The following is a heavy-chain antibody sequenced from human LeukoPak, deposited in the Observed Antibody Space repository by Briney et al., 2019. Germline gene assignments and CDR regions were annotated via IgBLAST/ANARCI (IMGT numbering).Heavy chain of an antibody. V-gene: IGHV4-61*02. CDR1: GGSISSGSYY. CDR2: IYTSGST. D-gene: IGHD1-1*01. J-gene: IGHJ4*02. Sequence: KASETLSLTCTVAGGSISSGSYYWSWIRQPAGKGLEWIGRIYTSGSTNYNPSLKSRVTISVDTSKNQFSLKLSSATAADTAVYYCARVPGHIHWNYFDYWGQGTLVTVSS. CDR3: ARVPGHIHWNYFDY.